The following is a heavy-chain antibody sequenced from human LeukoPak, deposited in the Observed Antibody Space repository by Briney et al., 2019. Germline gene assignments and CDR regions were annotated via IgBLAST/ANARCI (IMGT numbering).Heavy chain of an antibody. D-gene: IGHD6-6*01. V-gene: IGHV1-2*02. CDR3: ARVSSSPLRDYYYYMDV. CDR2: SNPNSGGT. CDR1: VYTFTGYY. Sequence: EASVKVSCKSSVYTFTGYYIHWVRQAPGQGREWRGWSNPNSGGTNYAQKFPGRVTMNRDTSISTAYMELSRLRSDHTAVYYCARVSSSPLRDYYYYMDVWGKGTTVTVSS. J-gene: IGHJ6*03.